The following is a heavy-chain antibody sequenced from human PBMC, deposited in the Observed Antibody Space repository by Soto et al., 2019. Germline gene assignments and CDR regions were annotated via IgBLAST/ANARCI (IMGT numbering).Heavy chain of an antibody. D-gene: IGHD2-8*01. CDR1: GFPFSTYA. J-gene: IGHJ4*02. Sequence: GSLRLSWATSGFPFSTYAMTWVRQSPGKGLEWVSGISDGGGSTYYADSVKGRFTISRDTSKNTLYLHMNSLRAEDTAVYYCARVFCSNGVCYMGHFDYWGQGTLVTVSS. CDR2: ISDGGGST. CDR3: ARVFCSNGVCYMGHFDY. V-gene: IGHV3-23*01.